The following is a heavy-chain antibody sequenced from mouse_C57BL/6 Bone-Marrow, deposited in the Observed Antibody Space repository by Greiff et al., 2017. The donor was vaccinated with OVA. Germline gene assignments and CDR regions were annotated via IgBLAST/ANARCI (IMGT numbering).Heavy chain of an antibody. D-gene: IGHD1-1*01. V-gene: IGHV3-6*01. CDR3: ARVGTTVVAHWYFDV. CDR2: ISYDGSN. J-gene: IGHJ1*03. CDR1: GYSITSGYY. Sequence: VQLKESGPGLVKPSQSLSLTCSVTGYSITSGYYWNWIRQFPGNKLEWMGYISYDGSNNYNPSLKNRISITRDTSKNQFFLKLNSVTTEDTATYYCARVGTTVVAHWYFDVWGTGTTVTVSS.